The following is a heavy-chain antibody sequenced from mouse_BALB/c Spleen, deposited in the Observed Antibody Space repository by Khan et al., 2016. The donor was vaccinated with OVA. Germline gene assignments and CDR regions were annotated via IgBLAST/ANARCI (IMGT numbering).Heavy chain of an antibody. D-gene: IGHD2-14*01. CDR2: INPSNGYT. J-gene: IGHJ3*01. CDR3: VRDGAYHRNDGWFAY. V-gene: IGHV1-4*01. CDR1: GYIFTSYT. Sequence: QVQLQQSGAELARPGASVKMSCKASGYIFTSYTIHWIKERPGQGLEWIGYINPSNGYTNYNQKFKDKATLTTDKSSTTAYLQLSSLTSDDSAVYNCVRDGAYHRNDGWFAYWGQGTLVTVSA.